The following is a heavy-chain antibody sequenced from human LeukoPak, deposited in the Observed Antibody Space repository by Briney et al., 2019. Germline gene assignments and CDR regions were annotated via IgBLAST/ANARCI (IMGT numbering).Heavy chain of an antibody. V-gene: IGHV1-18*01. CDR2: ISAYNGNT. CDR3: ARDRGEYSYGTDSFDY. D-gene: IGHD5-18*01. J-gene: IGHJ4*02. CDR1: GYTFTSYG. Sequence: ASVKVSCKASGYTFTSYGISWVRQAPGQGLEWMGWISAYNGNTNYAQKLQGRVTMTTDTSTSTAYMELRSLRSDDTAVYYCARDRGEYSYGTDSFDYWGQGTLVTVSS.